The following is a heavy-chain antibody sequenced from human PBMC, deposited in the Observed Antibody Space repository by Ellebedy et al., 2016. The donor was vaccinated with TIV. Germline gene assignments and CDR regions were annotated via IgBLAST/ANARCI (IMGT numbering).Heavy chain of an antibody. J-gene: IGHJ3*02. Sequence: MPSETLSLTCTVSGGSISSGGYSWSWIRQPPGKGLEWIGYIYHGGTTSYNPSLQSRVTISVDRSKNQFSLNLSSVTAAYTAGYYCAMGINRRRAFDIWGQGAMDTVSS. V-gene: IGHV4-30-2*01. CDR1: GGSISSGGYS. CDR2: IYHGGTT. D-gene: IGHD2/OR15-2a*01. CDR3: AMGINRRRAFDI.